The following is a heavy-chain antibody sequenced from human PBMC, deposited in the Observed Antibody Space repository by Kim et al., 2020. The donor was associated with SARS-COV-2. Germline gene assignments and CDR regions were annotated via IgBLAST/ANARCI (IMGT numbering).Heavy chain of an antibody. CDR2: INHSGST. Sequence: SETLSLTCAVYGGSFSGYYWSWIRQPPGKGLEWIGEINHSGSTNYNPSLKSRVTISVDTSKNQFSLKLSSVTAADTAVYYCARDVLWFREIIGGMDVWGPGTTVTVSS. CDR3: ARDVLWFREIIGGMDV. J-gene: IGHJ6*02. CDR1: GGSFSGYY. V-gene: IGHV4-34*01. D-gene: IGHD3-10*01.